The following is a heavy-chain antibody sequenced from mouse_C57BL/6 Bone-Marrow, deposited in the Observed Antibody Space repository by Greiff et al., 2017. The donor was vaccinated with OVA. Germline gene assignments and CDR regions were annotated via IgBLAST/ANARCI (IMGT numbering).Heavy chain of an antibody. CDR3: TTHRSIYDGYH. D-gene: IGHD2-3*01. J-gene: IGHJ2*01. CDR2: IDPENGDT. CDR1: GFNIKDDY. Sequence: EVHLVESGAELVRPGASVKLSCTASGFNIKDDYMHWVKQRPEQGLEWIGWIDPENGDTEYASKFQGKATITADTSSNTAYLQLSSLTSEDTAVYYCTTHRSIYDGYHWGQGTTLTVSS. V-gene: IGHV14-4*01.